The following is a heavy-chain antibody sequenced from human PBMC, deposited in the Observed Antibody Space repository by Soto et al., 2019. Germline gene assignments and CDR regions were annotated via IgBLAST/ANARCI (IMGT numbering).Heavy chain of an antibody. CDR2: ISPSASDT. CDR1: GFSFSTSS. V-gene: IGHV3-23*01. J-gene: IGHJ1*01. D-gene: IGHD5-18*01. Sequence: EVQLLESGGDLVQPGGSLRLSCAASGFSFSTSSMAWVRQPPGKGLEWVSAISPSASDTLYADSVKGRFTISRDNSPNTLFLQLPRRRADDTAVYYCAKGGYTFAYEWGQGALVTVSS. CDR3: AKGGYTFAYE.